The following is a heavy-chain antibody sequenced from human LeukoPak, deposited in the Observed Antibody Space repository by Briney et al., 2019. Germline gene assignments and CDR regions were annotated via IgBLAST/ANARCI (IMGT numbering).Heavy chain of an antibody. CDR1: GFTFNTHA. CDR3: VKGGLRSGYSFED. J-gene: IGHJ4*02. V-gene: IGHV3-23*01. D-gene: IGHD3-9*01. Sequence: GGSLRLSCAASGFTFNTHAISWVRQAPGKGLEWVAAVSDTGDLRYSANSMKGRFAISRDNSKNTAFLQMYSLRAVDTALYYCVKGGLRSGYSFEDWGQGTLVSVSS. CDR2: VSDTGDLR.